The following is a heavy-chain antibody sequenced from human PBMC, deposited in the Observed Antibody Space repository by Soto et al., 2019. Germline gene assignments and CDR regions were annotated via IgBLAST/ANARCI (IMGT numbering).Heavy chain of an antibody. CDR1: GGSFSGYY. J-gene: IGHJ5*02. CDR2: INHSGST. CDR3: ASLDIVVVVAATIGGQGGWFDP. Sequence: PSETLSITCAVYGGSFSGYYWSWIRQPPGKGLEWIGEINHSGSTNYNPSLKSRVTISVDTSKNQFSLKLSSVTAADTAVYYCASLDIVVVVAATIGGQGGWFDPWGQGTLVTVSS. V-gene: IGHV4-34*01. D-gene: IGHD2-15*01.